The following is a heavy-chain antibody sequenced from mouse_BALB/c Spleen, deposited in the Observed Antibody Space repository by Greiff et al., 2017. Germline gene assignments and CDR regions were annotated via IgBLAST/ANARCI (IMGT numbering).Heavy chain of an antibody. CDR2: INPSNGRT. D-gene: IGHD3-3*01. CDR3: AREGLRYCGF. V-gene: IGHV1S81*02. J-gene: IGHJ2*01. Sequence: QVQLQQPGAELVKPGASVKLSCKASGYTFTSYWMHWVKQRPGQGLEWIGEINPSNGRTNYNEKFKSKATLTVDKSSSTAYMQLSSLTSEDSAVYDCAREGLRYCGFWGQGTTLTVSS. CDR1: GYTFTSYW.